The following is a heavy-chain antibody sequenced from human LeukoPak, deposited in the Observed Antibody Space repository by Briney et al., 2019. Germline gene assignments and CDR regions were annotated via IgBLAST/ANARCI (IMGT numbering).Heavy chain of an antibody. J-gene: IGHJ6*02. V-gene: IGHV3-66*01. D-gene: IGHD6-13*01. CDR1: GFTVSSNY. Sequence: GGSLRLSCAASGFTVSSNYMSWVRQAPGKGLEWVSVIYSGGSTYYADSVKGRFTISRDNSKNTLYLQMTRLRAEDTAVYYCARDRRDSSSWRSYYYGMDVWGPGATVTLSS. CDR2: IYSGGST. CDR3: ARDRRDSSSWRSYYYGMDV.